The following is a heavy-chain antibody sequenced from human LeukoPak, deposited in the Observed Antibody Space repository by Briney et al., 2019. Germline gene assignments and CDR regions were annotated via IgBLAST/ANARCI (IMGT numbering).Heavy chain of an antibody. Sequence: VKVSCKSSGGTFSSYAISWARQAPGQGLEWMGGIIPIFGTANYAHKFQGRVTITTDESTSTAYMELSSLRSEDTAVYYCASHIVGATPYYYYYMDVWGKGTTVTVSS. CDR1: GGTFSSYA. D-gene: IGHD1-26*01. V-gene: IGHV1-69*13. CDR3: ASHIVGATPYYYYYMDV. J-gene: IGHJ6*03. CDR2: IIPIFGTA.